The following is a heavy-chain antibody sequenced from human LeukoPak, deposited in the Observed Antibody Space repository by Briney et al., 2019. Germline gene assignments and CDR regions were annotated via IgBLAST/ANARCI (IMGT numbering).Heavy chain of an antibody. J-gene: IGHJ4*02. D-gene: IGHD3-22*01. Sequence: SETLSLTCAVSGGSISSNSYYWGWIRQPPGKGLEWIGSIYYSGSTYYNPSLKSRVTISVDTSKNQFSLKLSSVTAADTAVYYCARVVATMIVVAYFDYWGQGTLVTVSS. V-gene: IGHV4-39*07. CDR1: GGSISSNSYY. CDR2: IYYSGST. CDR3: ARVVATMIVVAYFDY.